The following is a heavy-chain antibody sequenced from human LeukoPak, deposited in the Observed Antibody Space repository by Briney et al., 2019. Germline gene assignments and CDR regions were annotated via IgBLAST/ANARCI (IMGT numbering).Heavy chain of an antibody. J-gene: IGHJ4*02. Sequence: GASVKVSCKASGYTFTSYGISWVRQAPGQGLEWMGWISAYNGNTNYAQKLQGRVTMTTDTSTSTAYMELRSLRSDDTAVYYCARDPGYYGSGSPHDWGQGTLVTVSS. CDR1: GYTFTSYG. V-gene: IGHV1-18*01. D-gene: IGHD3-10*01. CDR2: ISAYNGNT. CDR3: ARDPGYYGSGSPHD.